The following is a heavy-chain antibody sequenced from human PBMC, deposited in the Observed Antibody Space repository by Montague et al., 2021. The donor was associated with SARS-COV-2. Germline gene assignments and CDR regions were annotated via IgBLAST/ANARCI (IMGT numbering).Heavy chain of an antibody. CDR2: IHHTGRT. CDR3: AVVDILTGYSLNY. V-gene: IGHV4-39*01. CDR1: HGSTSSSSYY. J-gene: IGHJ4*02. Sequence: SETLSLTCTVSHGSTSSSSYYWGWIRQPPGKGLEWIGGIHHTGRTYNNPSLKSRVTLSVDTSRNQFSLKVSSVTAAETAMYYCAVVDILTGYSLNYWGQGTLVTVSS. D-gene: IGHD3-9*01.